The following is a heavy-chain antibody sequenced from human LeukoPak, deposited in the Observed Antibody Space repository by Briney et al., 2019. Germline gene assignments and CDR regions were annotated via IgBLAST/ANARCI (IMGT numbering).Heavy chain of an antibody. CDR3: ARVAAAGRIYYYYYYMDV. J-gene: IGHJ6*03. Sequence: KPGGSLRLSCAASGFTFSSYSMNWVRQAPGKGLEWVSSISSSSSYIYYADSVKGRFTISRDNAKNSLYLQMNSLRAEDTAVYYCARVAAAGRIYYYYYYMDVWGKGTTVTVSS. CDR2: ISSSSSYI. D-gene: IGHD6-13*01. V-gene: IGHV3-21*01. CDR1: GFTFSSYS.